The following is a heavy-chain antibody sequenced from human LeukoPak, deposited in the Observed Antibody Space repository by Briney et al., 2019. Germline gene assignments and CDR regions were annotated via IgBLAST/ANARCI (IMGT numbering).Heavy chain of an antibody. Sequence: SETLSLTCTVSGGSISSYYWSWIRQPPGKGLEWIGYIYYSGSTNYNPSLKSRVTISVDTSKNQFPLKLSSVTAADTAVYYCARHEGYCSGGSCRSYWYFDLWGRGTLVTVSS. CDR2: IYYSGST. CDR1: GGSISSYY. D-gene: IGHD2-15*01. J-gene: IGHJ2*01. V-gene: IGHV4-59*08. CDR3: ARHEGYCSGGSCRSYWYFDL.